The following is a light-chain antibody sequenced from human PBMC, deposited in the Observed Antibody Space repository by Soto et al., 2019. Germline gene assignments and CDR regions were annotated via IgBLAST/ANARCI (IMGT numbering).Light chain of an antibody. CDR1: QSISTY. Sequence: EIQMTQSPSSLSASVGDRVTITARASQSISTYLDWYQQKPGKAPNLLIFAASTLQSGVPSRFSGSGSGTDFTLTIRSLQPEDFATYYCQQSYTAPLTFGGGTKVDIK. CDR3: QQSYTAPLT. V-gene: IGKV1-39*01. J-gene: IGKJ4*01. CDR2: AAS.